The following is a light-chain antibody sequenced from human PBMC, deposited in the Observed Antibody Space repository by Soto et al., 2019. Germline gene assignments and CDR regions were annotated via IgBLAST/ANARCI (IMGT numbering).Light chain of an antibody. CDR2: DVS. J-gene: IGKJ4*01. V-gene: IGKV3D-20*01. CDR1: QSVSSTY. Sequence: EIVLTQSPATLSLSPGERATLSCAASQSVSSTYLGWYQQKPGLAPRLLSYDVSNRSTAIPERFSGSGSRTSSTTTISTLEHEDSAVYYCKQYGTSLTFGGGTKVEIK. CDR3: KQYGTSLT.